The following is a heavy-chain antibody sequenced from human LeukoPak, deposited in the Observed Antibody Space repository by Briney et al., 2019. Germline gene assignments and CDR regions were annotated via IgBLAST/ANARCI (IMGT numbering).Heavy chain of an antibody. CDR2: IYTSGST. CDR3: ARGGGYSGYEYYYYYYMDV. CDR1: RGSISSYH. J-gene: IGHJ6*03. D-gene: IGHD5-12*01. V-gene: IGHV4-4*07. Sequence: SETLSLTCTFTRGSISSYHWCSIRQPAGKGLDWIGRIYTSGSTNYNPSLKCRVTMSVDTSKNQMSLKLISVTAADTAVYYCARGGGYSGYEYYYYYYMDVWGKGTTVTVSS.